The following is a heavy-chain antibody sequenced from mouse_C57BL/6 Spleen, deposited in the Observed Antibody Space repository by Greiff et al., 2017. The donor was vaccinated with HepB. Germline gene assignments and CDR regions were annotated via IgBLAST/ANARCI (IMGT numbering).Heavy chain of an antibody. CDR3: AREGSPYAMDY. J-gene: IGHJ4*01. V-gene: IGHV1-82*01. Sequence: QVQLQQSGPELVKPGASVKISCKASGYAFSSSWMNWVKQRPGKGLEWIGRIYPGDGDTNYNGKFKGKATLTADKSSSTAYMQLSSLTSEDSAVYFCAREGSPYAMDYWGQGTSGTVSS. CDR1: GYAFSSSW. CDR2: IYPGDGDT.